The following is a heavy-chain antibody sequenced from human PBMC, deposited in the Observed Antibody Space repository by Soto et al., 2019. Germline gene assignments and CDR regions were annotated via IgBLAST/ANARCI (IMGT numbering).Heavy chain of an antibody. CDR2: TRNKANNYAA. CDR3: ARDTGGSYDF. CDR1: GFTFSDYY. V-gene: IGHV3-72*01. Sequence: EVQLVESGGGLVQPGGSLRLSCAASGFTFSDYYIDWVRQLPGMGLEWVGRTRNKANNYAAEYAPSVRGRFTISRHDSEDSMFLLLNSLKTEDTAVYYCARDTGGSYDFWGQGALVTVSS. J-gene: IGHJ4*02. D-gene: IGHD1-26*01.